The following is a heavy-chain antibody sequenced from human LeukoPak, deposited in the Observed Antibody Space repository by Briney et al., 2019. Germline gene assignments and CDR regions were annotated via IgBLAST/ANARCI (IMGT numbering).Heavy chain of an antibody. CDR1: GFTFSKTF. Sequence: PGGSLRLSCAASGFTFSKTFMNWVRQAPGKGLEWVSIIYTDGSTYYADSLRGRFTISRDISRNALFLQMDGLREEDTAVYYCATGGAANLADYWGPGTLVTVSS. V-gene: IGHV3-53*01. D-gene: IGHD4/OR15-4a*01. CDR2: IYTDGST. J-gene: IGHJ4*02. CDR3: ATGGAANLADY.